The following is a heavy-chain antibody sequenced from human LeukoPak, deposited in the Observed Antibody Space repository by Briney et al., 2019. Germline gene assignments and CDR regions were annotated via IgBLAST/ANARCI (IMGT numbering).Heavy chain of an antibody. V-gene: IGHV1-18*01. Sequence: ASVEVSCKASGYTFTSYGIAWVRQAPGQGLERMGWTSAYSGNTNYAQKLQGRVTMTTDTSTSTAYMELRSLRSDDTAVYCCARRTLVAGPDFVYWGQGTLVTVCS. CDR2: TSAYSGNT. CDR3: ARRTLVAGPDFVY. D-gene: IGHD6-19*01. CDR1: GYTFTSYG. J-gene: IGHJ4*02.